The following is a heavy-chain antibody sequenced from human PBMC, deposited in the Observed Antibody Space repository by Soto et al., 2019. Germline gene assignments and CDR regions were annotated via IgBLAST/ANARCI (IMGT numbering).Heavy chain of an antibody. V-gene: IGHV4-30-2*01. CDR1: GGSISSGGYS. J-gene: IGHJ4*02. D-gene: IGHD5-12*01. Sequence: PSETLSLTCAVSGGSISSGGYSWSWIRQPPGKGLEWIGYIYHSGSTYYNPSLKSRVTISVDRSKNQFSLKLSSVTAADTAVYYCARGSYRGYSGYDLPTWGQGTLVTVSS. CDR3: ARGSYRGYSGYDLPT. CDR2: IYHSGST.